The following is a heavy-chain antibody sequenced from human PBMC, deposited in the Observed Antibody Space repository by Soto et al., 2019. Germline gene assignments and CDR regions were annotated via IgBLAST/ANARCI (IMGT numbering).Heavy chain of an antibody. CDR1: GFTFSNAW. J-gene: IGHJ4*02. V-gene: IGHV3-15*01. Sequence: LRLSCAASGFTFSNAWMSWVRQAPGKGLEWVGRIKSKTDGGTTDYAAPVKGRFTISRDDSKNTLYLQMNSLKTEDTAVYYCTHRGGYYDFWSGYYIVDYWGQGTLVTVSS. CDR3: THRGGYYDFWSGYYIVDY. D-gene: IGHD3-3*01. CDR2: IKSKTDGGTT.